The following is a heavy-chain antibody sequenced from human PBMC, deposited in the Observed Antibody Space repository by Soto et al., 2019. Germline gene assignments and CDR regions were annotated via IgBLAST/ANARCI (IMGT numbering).Heavy chain of an antibody. CDR3: ARSGHRFDY. D-gene: IGHD3-10*01. V-gene: IGHV4-34*01. Sequence: QVQLQQWGAGLLKPSETLSLTCAVYGGSFNDYYWSWIRQPPGKGLEWIGEINHTGHTNYNPSLKQRVTLSVDTSKNQFPLKLSSVTAADTAVYYCARSGHRFDYWGQGILVTVSS. CDR1: GGSFNDYY. J-gene: IGHJ4*02. CDR2: INHTGHT.